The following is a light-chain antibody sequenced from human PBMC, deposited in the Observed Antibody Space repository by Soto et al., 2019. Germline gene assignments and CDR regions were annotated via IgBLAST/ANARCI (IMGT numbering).Light chain of an antibody. Sequence: AVQMTQSPSSLSAFVGDRGTITCRASQGIRNDLGWYQKKPGKAPKLLTYAASSLQSGVPSRFSGSGSGTDFTLTISSLQPEDFAIYYCLQDYNYPPTFGQGTKVEIK. CDR2: AAS. CDR1: QGIRND. J-gene: IGKJ1*01. CDR3: LQDYNYPPT. V-gene: IGKV1-6*01.